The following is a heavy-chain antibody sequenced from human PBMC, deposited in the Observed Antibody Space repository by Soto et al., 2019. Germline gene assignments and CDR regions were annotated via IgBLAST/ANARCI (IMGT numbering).Heavy chain of an antibody. V-gene: IGHV1-69*02. D-gene: IGHD2-8*01. CDR1: GGTFRNYP. J-gene: IGHJ4*02. CDR3: ARGPLGVLNYFES. Sequence: QVQLVQSGTEVKKPGSSVKVSCKASGGTFRNYPINWVRQAPGQGLEGMGSIFPLTDIPDYAQNFQARLTISADKSTSTAYMELSSLTSDATAMYFCARGPLGVLNYFESWGQGTLVTVSS. CDR2: IFPLTDIP.